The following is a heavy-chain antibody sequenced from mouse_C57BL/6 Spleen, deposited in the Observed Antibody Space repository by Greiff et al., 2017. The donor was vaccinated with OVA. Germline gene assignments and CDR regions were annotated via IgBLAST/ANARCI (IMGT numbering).Heavy chain of an antibody. J-gene: IGHJ2*01. D-gene: IGHD4-1*01. CDR2: ISSGSSTI. CDR3: ASRGGTDYFDY. Sequence: DVMLVESGGGLVKPGGSLKLSCAASGFTFSDYGMHWVRQAPEKGLEWVAYISSGSSTIYYADTVKGRFTISRDNAKNTLFLQMTSLRSEDTAMYYCASRGGTDYFDYWGQGTTLTVSS. CDR1: GFTFSDYG. V-gene: IGHV5-17*01.